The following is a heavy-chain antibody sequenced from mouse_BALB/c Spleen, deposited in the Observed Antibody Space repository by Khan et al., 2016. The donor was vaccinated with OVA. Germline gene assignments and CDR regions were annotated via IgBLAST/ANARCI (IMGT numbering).Heavy chain of an antibody. Sequence: QVRLQQSGAELVRPGSSVKISCKASGYAFSNYLMNWVKQGPGQGLEWIGQIYPGDGNTNYNGKFKDKATLTADKSSSTAYMQLSSLTSEDSAVYCWARSGYDYFAYWDQGTLVTVSA. D-gene: IGHD2-14*01. V-gene: IGHV1-80*01. CDR3: ARSGYDYFAY. CDR2: IYPGDGNT. J-gene: IGHJ3*01. CDR1: GYAFSNYL.